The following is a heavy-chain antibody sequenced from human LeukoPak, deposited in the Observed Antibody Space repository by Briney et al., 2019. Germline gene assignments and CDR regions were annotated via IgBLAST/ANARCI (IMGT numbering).Heavy chain of an antibody. V-gene: IGHV4-4*08. CDR3: ARRPGSGSRHFDY. Sequence: PSETLSLTCTVSGGSISSYYWSWIRQPPGKGLEWIGYIYTSGSTNYNPSLKSRVTISVDASKNQFSLKLSSVTAADTGVYYCARRPGSGSRHFDYWGQGTLVTVSS. D-gene: IGHD3-10*01. CDR1: GGSISSYY. CDR2: IYTSGST. J-gene: IGHJ4*02.